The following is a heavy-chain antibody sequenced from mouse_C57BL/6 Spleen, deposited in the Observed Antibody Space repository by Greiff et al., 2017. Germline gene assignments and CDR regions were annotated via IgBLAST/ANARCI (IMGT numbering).Heavy chain of an antibody. V-gene: IGHV1-22*01. Sequence: DVQLQESGPELVKPGASVKMSCKASGYTFTDYNMHWVKQSHGKSLEWIGYINPNNGGTSYNQKFKGKATLTVNKSSSTAYMELRSLTSEDSAVYYCAREIYYDYPYAMDYWGQGTSVTVSS. J-gene: IGHJ4*01. CDR3: AREIYYDYPYAMDY. D-gene: IGHD2-4*01. CDR2: INPNNGGT. CDR1: GYTFTDYN.